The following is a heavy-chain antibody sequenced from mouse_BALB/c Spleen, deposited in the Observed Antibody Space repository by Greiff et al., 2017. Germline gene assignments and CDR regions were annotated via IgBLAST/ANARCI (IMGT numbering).Heavy chain of an antibody. D-gene: IGHD2-1*01. V-gene: IGHV1-82*01. CDR3: ARSHGNYAFAY. CDR2: IYPGDGDT. CDR1: GYAFSSSW. Sequence: VQLQQSGPELVKPGASVKISCKASGYAFSSSWMNWVKQRPGQGLEWIGRIYPGDGDTNYNGKFKGKATLTADKSSSTAYMQLSSLTSVDSAVYFCARSHGNYAFAYWGQGTLVTVSA. J-gene: IGHJ3*01.